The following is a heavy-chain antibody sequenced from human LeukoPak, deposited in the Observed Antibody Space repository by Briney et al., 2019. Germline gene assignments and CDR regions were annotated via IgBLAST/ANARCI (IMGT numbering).Heavy chain of an antibody. CDR1: GGSFSGYY. V-gene: IGHV4-34*01. CDR3: ASENLVVAWDY. D-gene: IGHD3-22*01. CDR2: INHSGST. J-gene: IGHJ4*02. Sequence: SETLSLTCAVYGGSFSGYYWSWIRQPPGKGLEWIGEINHSGSTNYNPSLKSRVTISVDTSKNQFSLKLNSVTAADTAVYYCASENLVVAWDYWGQGTLVTVSS.